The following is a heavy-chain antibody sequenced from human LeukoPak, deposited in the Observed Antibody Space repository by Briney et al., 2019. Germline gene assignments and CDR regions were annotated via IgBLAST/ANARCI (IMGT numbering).Heavy chain of an antibody. V-gene: IGHV3-23*01. D-gene: IGHD3-16*02. CDR2: ISAGATRT. CDR1: GFNFRNYA. J-gene: IGHJ4*02. Sequence: PGGSLRLSCAASGFNFRNYAMAWVRQAPGKGLEWVSGISAGATRTYYAASVRGRFTISRDNSQNTLYLHMNSLRAEDTAVYYCARGLGELSFGQLFFDYWGQGTLVTVSS. CDR3: ARGLGELSFGQLFFDY.